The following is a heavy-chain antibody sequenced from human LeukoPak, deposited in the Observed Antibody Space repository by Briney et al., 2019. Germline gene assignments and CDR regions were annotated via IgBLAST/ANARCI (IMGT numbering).Heavy chain of an antibody. CDR1: GFTFSSYG. V-gene: IGHV3-30*02. J-gene: IGHJ4*02. CDR2: IRYDGSSK. Sequence: GGSLRLSCAASGFTFSSYGMHWVRQAPGKGLEWVAFIRYDGSSKYYADSVKGRFTISRDNSKNTLYLQMNSLRAEDTAVYYCAKYYYGSGSYYDLDYWGQGTLVTVSS. CDR3: AKYYYGSGSYYDLDY. D-gene: IGHD3-10*01.